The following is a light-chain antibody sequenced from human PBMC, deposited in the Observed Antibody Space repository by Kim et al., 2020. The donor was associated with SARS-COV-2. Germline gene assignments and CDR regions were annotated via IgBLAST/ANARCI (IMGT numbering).Light chain of an antibody. CDR2: DNN. CDR3: GTWDSSLSAWV. Sequence: GQGVTSDCSGSSASIGENFVSWYQQHPGTAPKLLIYDNNQRPSGIPDRFSGSKSGTSATLGITGLRTGDEADYYCGTWDSSLSAWVFGRGTQLTVL. CDR1: SASIGENF. V-gene: IGLV1-51*01. J-gene: IGLJ3*02.